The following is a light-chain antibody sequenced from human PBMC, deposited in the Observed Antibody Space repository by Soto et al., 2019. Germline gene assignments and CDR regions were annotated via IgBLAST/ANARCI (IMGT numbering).Light chain of an antibody. V-gene: IGKV3-11*01. Sequence: DIVLTQSPATLSLSPGERATLSCRASQSVANYLLWFQQKPGQAPRLFIYDASNRASGIPARFSGSGSGTDFTLTISRLETEDFAVYFCHHRSKWPYTFGQGTKLEIK. CDR3: HHRSKWPYT. CDR1: QSVANY. J-gene: IGKJ2*01. CDR2: DAS.